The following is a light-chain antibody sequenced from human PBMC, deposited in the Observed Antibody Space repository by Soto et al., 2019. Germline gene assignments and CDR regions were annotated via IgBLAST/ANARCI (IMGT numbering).Light chain of an antibody. CDR1: QSVSSNS. J-gene: IGKJ1*01. V-gene: IGKV3-20*01. CDR2: NAF. CDR3: QQYGTSPPTT. Sequence: EIVLTQSPGTLSLSPGERATLSCRASQSVSSNSLAWYQQKPGQAPRLLIFNAFNRATGIPDRFSGSGSGTDFTLTISRMEPEDFAVYYCQQYGTSPPTTFGQGTKVAIK.